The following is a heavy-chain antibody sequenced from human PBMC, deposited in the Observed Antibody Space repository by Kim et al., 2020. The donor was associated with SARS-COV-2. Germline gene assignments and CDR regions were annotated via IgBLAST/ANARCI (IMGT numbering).Heavy chain of an antibody. CDR3: ARAGGYFDWLSIYFYYYGMDV. D-gene: IGHD3-9*01. CDR2: IKQDGSEK. Sequence: GGSLRLSCAASGFTFSSYWMSWVRQAPGKGLEWVANIKQDGSEKYYVDSVKGRFTISRDNAKNSLYLQMNSLRAEATAVYYCARAGGYFDWLSIYFYYYGMDVWGQGTTVTVSS. J-gene: IGHJ6*02. V-gene: IGHV3-7*03. CDR1: GFTFSSYW.